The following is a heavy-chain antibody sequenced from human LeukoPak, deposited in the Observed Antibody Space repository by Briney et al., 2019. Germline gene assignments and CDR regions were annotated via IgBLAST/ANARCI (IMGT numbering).Heavy chain of an antibody. J-gene: IGHJ4*02. CDR3: ARDPLGYSGYNYDDY. CDR2: ISSSGTTI. CDR1: GFTFSDYY. Sequence: GGSLGLPCAASGFTFSDYYMSWIRQAPGRGLEWVSYISSSGTTIYYAGSVRGRFTISRDNAKNSLYLQMSSLRAEDTAVYYCARDPLGYSGYNYDDYWGQGTLVTVSS. D-gene: IGHD5-12*01. V-gene: IGHV3-11*01.